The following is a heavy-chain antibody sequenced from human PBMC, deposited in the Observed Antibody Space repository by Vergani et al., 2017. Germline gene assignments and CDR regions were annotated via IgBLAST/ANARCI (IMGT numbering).Heavy chain of an antibody. V-gene: IGHV3-66*02. Sequence: EVQLVESGGGLVQPGGSLRLSCAASGFTVSSNYMSWVRQAPEKGLEWVSVIYSVGSTYYADSVKGRFTISRDNSKNTLYLQMNSLRAEDTAVYYCARAYCSSTSCHPYYYGMDVWGQGTTVTVSS. CDR1: GFTVSSNY. J-gene: IGHJ6*02. CDR2: IYSVGST. D-gene: IGHD2-2*01. CDR3: ARAYCSSTSCHPYYYGMDV.